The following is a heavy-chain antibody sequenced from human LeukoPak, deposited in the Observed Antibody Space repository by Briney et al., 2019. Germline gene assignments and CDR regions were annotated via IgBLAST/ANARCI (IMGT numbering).Heavy chain of an antibody. CDR1: GGSITGYY. CDR3: ARVVYNSSGYVYFQH. D-gene: IGHD3-22*01. V-gene: IGHV4-59*01. J-gene: IGHJ1*01. CDR2: IYYRGST. Sequence: SETLSLTCTVSGGSITGYYWSWIRQPPGKGLEWIGYIYYRGSTNYNPFLKSRVTISVDTSKNQFSLNLSSVTAVDTAVYYCARVVYNSSGYVYFQHWGQGTLVTVSS.